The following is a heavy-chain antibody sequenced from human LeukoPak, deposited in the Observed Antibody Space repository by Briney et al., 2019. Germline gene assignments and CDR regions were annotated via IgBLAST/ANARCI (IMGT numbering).Heavy chain of an antibody. CDR2: ISSNGGST. V-gene: IGHV3-64D*06. J-gene: IGHJ6*02. CDR3: VKAPPARGAYGMDV. Sequence: GGSLRLSCAASGFTFSSYAMSWVRQAPGKGLEWVSAISSNGGSTYYADSVKGRFTISRDDSKNTLYLQMSSLRAEDTAVYYCVKAPPARGAYGMDVWGQGTTVTVSS. CDR1: GFTFSSYA. D-gene: IGHD1-26*01.